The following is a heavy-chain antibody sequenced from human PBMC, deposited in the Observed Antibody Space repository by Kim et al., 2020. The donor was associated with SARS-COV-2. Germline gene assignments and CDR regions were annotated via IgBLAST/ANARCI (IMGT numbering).Heavy chain of an antibody. CDR3: ARGGTTVNTFDC. V-gene: IGHV1-3*01. CDR2: INAGIGNT. D-gene: IGHD1-7*01. CDR1: GYTFTSYA. J-gene: IGHJ4*02. Sequence: ASVKVSCKASGYTFTSYAMHWVRQAPGQRLEWMGWINAGIGNTKYSQKFQGRVTITRDTSASTAYMELSSLRSEDTAVYYCARGGTTVNTFDCWGQGTLVTVSS.